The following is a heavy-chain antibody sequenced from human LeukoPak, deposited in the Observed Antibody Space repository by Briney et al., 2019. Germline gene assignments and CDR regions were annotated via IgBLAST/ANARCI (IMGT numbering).Heavy chain of an antibody. Sequence: GGSLRLSCAASGFTFSSYSMNWVRQAPGKGLEWVSSISSSSYIYYADSVKGRFTISRDNAKNSLYLQMNSLRAEDTAVYYCARRGEGVAATPHDYWGQGTLVTVSS. CDR1: GFTFSSYS. CDR3: ARRGEGVAATPHDY. J-gene: IGHJ4*02. D-gene: IGHD2-15*01. CDR2: ISSSSYI. V-gene: IGHV3-21*01.